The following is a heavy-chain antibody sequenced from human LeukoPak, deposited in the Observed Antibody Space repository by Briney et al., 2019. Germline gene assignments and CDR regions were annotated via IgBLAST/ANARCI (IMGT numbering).Heavy chain of an antibody. Sequence: GGSLRLSCAASGFTFSSYGMSWVHQAPGKGLEWVSAISGSGGSTYYADSVKGRFTISRDNSKNTLYLQMNSLRAEDTAVYYCAKDQEDVVVAAATHPSHMDVWGKGTTVTISS. CDR1: GFTFSSYG. J-gene: IGHJ6*03. CDR3: AKDQEDVVVAAATHPSHMDV. V-gene: IGHV3-23*01. CDR2: ISGSGGST. D-gene: IGHD2-15*01.